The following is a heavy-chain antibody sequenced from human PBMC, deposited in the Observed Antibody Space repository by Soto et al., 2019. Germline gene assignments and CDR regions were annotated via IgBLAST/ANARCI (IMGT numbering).Heavy chain of an antibody. Sequence: EVQLLESGGGLVQPGGSLRLSCAVSGFTFSNYAMSWVRQAPGKGLEWVSGISGSGDSTNYGDSVKGRFTISRDNAKNTLYLQMNSLRAEDTAVYYCARRLYCSSSSCYAVAYWGQGTLVTVSS. D-gene: IGHD2-2*01. CDR3: ARRLYCSSSSCYAVAY. V-gene: IGHV3-23*01. J-gene: IGHJ4*02. CDR1: GFTFSNYA. CDR2: ISGSGDST.